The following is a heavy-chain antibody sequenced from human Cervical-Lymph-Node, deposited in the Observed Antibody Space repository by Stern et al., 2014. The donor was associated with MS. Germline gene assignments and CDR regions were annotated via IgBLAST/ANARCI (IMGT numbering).Heavy chain of an antibody. CDR2: ISPDGSNK. CDR1: GFTFSSSW. D-gene: IGHD7-27*01. V-gene: IGHV3-7*03. J-gene: IGHJ4*02. Sequence: EVQLVESGGDMVQPGGSLRLSCAASGFTFSSSWMSWVRQAPGKGLEWVANISPDGSNKYFMDSVKGRFSISRDNAQNSLFLQMNSLRAEDTAVYHCAKSGATFDYWGQGILVIVSS. CDR3: AKSGATFDY.